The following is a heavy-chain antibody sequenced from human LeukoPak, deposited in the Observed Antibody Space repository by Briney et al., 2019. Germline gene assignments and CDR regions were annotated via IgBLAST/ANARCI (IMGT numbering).Heavy chain of an antibody. CDR1: GYTFTSYD. V-gene: IGHV1-8*03. CDR3: ARGSSYYDILTGYPLWDYYYYYMDV. D-gene: IGHD3-9*01. CDR2: MNPNSGNT. J-gene: IGHJ6*03. Sequence: ASVKVSCKASGYTFTSYDTSWVRQATGQGLEWMGWMNPNSGNTGYAQKFQGRVTITRNTSISTAYMELSSLRSEDTAVYYCARGSSYYDILTGYPLWDYYYYYMDVWGKGTTVTVSS.